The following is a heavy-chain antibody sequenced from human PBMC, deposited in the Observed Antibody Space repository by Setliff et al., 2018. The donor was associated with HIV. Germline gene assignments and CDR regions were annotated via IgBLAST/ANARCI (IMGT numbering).Heavy chain of an antibody. Sequence: PSETLSLTCTVSGGSITSYCWNWIRQSPGKGLEWIGYIFDSGTTKYNPSVTSRVTISVDASKNQFFLQLISVTAADTAVYYCARQGGYNSPLMVWGQGKLVTVSS. J-gene: IGHJ4*02. D-gene: IGHD3-10*01. CDR1: GGSITSYC. CDR3: ARQGGYNSPLMV. V-gene: IGHV4-59*08. CDR2: IFDSGTT.